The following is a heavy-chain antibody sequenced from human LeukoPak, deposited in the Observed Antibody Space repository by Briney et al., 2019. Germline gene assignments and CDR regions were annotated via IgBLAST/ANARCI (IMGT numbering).Heavy chain of an antibody. CDR1: GDSISSGSYY. Sequence: SQTLSLTCTVSGDSISSGSYYWSWIRQPAGKGLEWIGRIYTSGSTNYNPSLQSRVTISLDTSKNQFSLKLSSVTAADTAVYYCARFCSNFDCWGQGILVTVSS. J-gene: IGHJ4*02. D-gene: IGHD3-3*01. V-gene: IGHV4-61*02. CDR2: IYTSGST. CDR3: ARFCSNFDC.